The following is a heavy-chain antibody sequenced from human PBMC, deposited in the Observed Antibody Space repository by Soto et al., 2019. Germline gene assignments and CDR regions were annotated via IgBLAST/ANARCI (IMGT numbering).Heavy chain of an antibody. CDR3: ARVAPYYDFWSDCLDY. V-gene: IGHV3-64*01. J-gene: IGHJ4*02. Sequence: GGSLRLSCATSGFTSSTYAMHWVRQAPGKGLEYVSAISSNGRSTYYANSVKGRFTISRDNSKNTLYLQMDSLRAEDMAVYYCARVAPYYDFWSDCLDYWGQGSLVTGSS. D-gene: IGHD3-3*01. CDR2: ISSNGRST. CDR1: GFTSSTYA.